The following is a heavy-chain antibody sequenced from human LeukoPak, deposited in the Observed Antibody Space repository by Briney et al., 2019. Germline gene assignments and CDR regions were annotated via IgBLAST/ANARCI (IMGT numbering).Heavy chain of an antibody. CDR3: AKDYWDYDLWSGHYYFDY. J-gene: IGHJ4*02. D-gene: IGHD3-3*01. CDR1: GFTFTSYA. Sequence: PGGSLRLSCAASGFTFTSYAVSWVRQAPGKGLEWLSGISASGGSTYYADSVKGRFTISRDNSKNTLYLQMNSLRAEDTAVYYCAKDYWDYDLWSGHYYFDYWGQGALVTVSS. CDR2: ISASGGST. V-gene: IGHV3-23*01.